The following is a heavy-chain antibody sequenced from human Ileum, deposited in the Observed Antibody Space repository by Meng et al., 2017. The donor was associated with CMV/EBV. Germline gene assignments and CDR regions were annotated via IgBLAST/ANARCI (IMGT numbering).Heavy chain of an antibody. CDR1: GFTFSSYG. Sequence: GGSLRLSCAASGFTFSSYGMHWVRQAPGKGLERVAVIWYDGSNKYYADSVKGRFTISRDNSKNTLYLQMNSLRAEDTAVYYCAKDVTSRVVPAAITPNWFDPWGQGTLVTVSS. CDR2: IWYDGSNK. V-gene: IGHV3-33*06. J-gene: IGHJ5*02. D-gene: IGHD2-2*02. CDR3: AKDVTSRVVPAAITPNWFDP.